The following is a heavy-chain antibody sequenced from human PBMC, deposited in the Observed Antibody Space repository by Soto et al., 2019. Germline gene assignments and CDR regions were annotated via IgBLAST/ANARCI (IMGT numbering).Heavy chain of an antibody. Sequence: QVQLVQSGAEVKKPGASVKVSCKASGSTFTSYGFSWVRQAPGQGLEWMGWINAYTGDTNYAQNLQGRVTMTTATSTHTAYMERRSLRSDDTAVYYCARMGDVPYYYYGMDVWGQGTTVTVSS. J-gene: IGHJ6*02. CDR3: ARMGDVPYYYYGMDV. CDR1: GSTFTSYG. D-gene: IGHD3-16*01. CDR2: INAYTGDT. V-gene: IGHV1-18*01.